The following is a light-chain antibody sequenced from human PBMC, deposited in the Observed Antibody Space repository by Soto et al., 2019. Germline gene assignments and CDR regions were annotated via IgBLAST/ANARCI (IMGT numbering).Light chain of an antibody. V-gene: IGLV1-51*01. CDR1: GSNVGKNH. Sequence: QSVLTQPLSVSAAPGQKVIISCSGSGSNVGKNHVSWYQQFPGTAPKLLIYDNNVRPSGIPDRFSGSKSGTSATLGITGLQTGDEADYYCATWDSSLSFGEVFGGGTKLTVL. J-gene: IGLJ2*01. CDR2: DNN. CDR3: ATWDSSLSFGEV.